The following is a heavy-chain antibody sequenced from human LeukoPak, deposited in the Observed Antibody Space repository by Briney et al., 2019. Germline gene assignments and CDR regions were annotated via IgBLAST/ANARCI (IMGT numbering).Heavy chain of an antibody. J-gene: IGHJ4*02. D-gene: IGHD6-13*01. Sequence: GGSLRLPCAASGFSFSTYAMHWVRQAPGKGLEYVSTISSNGGNTYYTDSVKGRFTISRDNSRNTLYLQMGSLRAEDMAVYYCARGPPRSSSWYPFDYWGQGTLVTVSS. V-gene: IGHV3-64*02. CDR1: GFSFSTYA. CDR3: ARGPPRSSSWYPFDY. CDR2: ISSNGGNT.